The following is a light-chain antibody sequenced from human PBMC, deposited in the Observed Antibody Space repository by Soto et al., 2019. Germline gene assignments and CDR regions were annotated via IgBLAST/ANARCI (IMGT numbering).Light chain of an antibody. J-gene: IGKJ1*01. CDR2: IAS. CDR1: QSISSNS. CDR3: QHYDPSLWT. Sequence: EIVLTQSPGTLSLSPGERATLSCRASQSISSNSLAWYQQRPGQPPRLLIYIASSRAPGIPARFSGSGSGTDFTLNISRLEPEDFAVYYCQHYDPSLWTFGQGTKVEIK. V-gene: IGKV3-20*01.